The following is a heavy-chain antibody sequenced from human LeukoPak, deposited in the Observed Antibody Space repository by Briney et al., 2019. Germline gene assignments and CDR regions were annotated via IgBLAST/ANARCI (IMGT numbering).Heavy chain of an antibody. Sequence: GGSLRLSCAASGLTFSDYAMSWFRQAPGKELEWVSGITSGFTPHYADSVKGRFTISRDNSKNTFHLQLNSLRAEDTAVYYCAKDYSESRVADVFFEYWGQGTLVTVSS. J-gene: IGHJ4*02. CDR3: AKDYSESRVADVFFEY. CDR2: ITSGFTP. CDR1: GLTFSDYA. D-gene: IGHD2-15*01. V-gene: IGHV3-23*01.